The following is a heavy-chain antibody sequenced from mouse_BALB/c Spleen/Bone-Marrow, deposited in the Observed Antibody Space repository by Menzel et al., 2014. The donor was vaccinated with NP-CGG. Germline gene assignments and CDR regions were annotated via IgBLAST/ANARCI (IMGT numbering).Heavy chain of an antibody. D-gene: IGHD1-1*01. CDR1: GYTFTSYW. CDR2: INPSTGYT. J-gene: IGHJ4*01. V-gene: IGHV1-7*01. CDR3: ARQITTVDYAMDY. Sequence: QVQLQQSGPELAKPGASVKMSCKASGYTFTSYWMHWVKQRPGQGLEWIGYINPSTGYTEYNQKFKDKATLTADKSSSTAYMQLSSLTSEDSAVYYCARQITTVDYAMDYWGQRTSINVST.